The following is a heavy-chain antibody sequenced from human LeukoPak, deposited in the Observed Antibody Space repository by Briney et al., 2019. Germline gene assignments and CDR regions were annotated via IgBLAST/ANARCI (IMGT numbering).Heavy chain of an antibody. CDR1: GYSFTSYW. CDR2: IYPGDSDT. V-gene: IGHV5-51*01. J-gene: IGHJ4*02. CDR3: GRHSAVAGTGRLFDY. Sequence: GESLKISCKGSGYSFTSYWIGWVRQMPGKGLEWMGIIYPGDSDTRYSPSFQGQVTISADKSISTAYLQWSSLKASDTAMYYCGRHSAVAGTGRLFDYWGQGTLVTVSS. D-gene: IGHD6-19*01.